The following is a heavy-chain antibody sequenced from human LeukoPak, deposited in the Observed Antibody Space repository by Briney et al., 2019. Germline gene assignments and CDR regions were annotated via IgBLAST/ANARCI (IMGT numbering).Heavy chain of an antibody. CDR3: AKGGESEFGDHFDY. CDR2: IWYAGSNK. J-gene: IGHJ4*02. V-gene: IGHV3-33*06. Sequence: PGGSLRLSCAASGFTFSSNGMHWVRQAPGKGLEGLAGIWYAGSNKPYVDSVKGRFTISRDNSKNTMYSQMNSLRAEDTAVYYCAKGGESEFGDHFDYWGQGTLVTVSS. D-gene: IGHD4-17*01. CDR1: GFTFSSNG.